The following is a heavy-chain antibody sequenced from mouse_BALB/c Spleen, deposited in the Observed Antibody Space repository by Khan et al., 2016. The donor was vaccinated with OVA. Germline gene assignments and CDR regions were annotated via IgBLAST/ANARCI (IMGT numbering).Heavy chain of an antibody. J-gene: IGHJ3*01. D-gene: IGHD3-1*01. CDR1: GYSITSDYA. CDR3: ARGRQLGAVVAY. CDR2: ISYSGST. V-gene: IGHV3-2*02. Sequence: EVQLQESGPGLVKPSQSLSLTCTVTGYSITSDYAWNWIRQFPGNQLELMGYISYSGSTSYNPSLKSRISLTRDTSKTQFFLQLNSVTTEDTATDYCARGRQLGAVVAYWGQGTLVTVSA.